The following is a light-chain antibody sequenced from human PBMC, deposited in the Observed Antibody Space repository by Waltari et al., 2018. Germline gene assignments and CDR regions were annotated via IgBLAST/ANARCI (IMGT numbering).Light chain of an antibody. Sequence: QSVLTQPPSASGNPGQTVTISCSGGNSNIGSNSFDGYQQFPGTAPQPPSFGRNRRPSGVPDRFSGSKSGTSASLAISGLRSEDEADYYCATWDESLNGVVIGGGTKLSVL. CDR2: GRN. V-gene: IGLV1-47*01. CDR1: NSNIGSNS. J-gene: IGLJ3*02. CDR3: ATWDESLNGVV.